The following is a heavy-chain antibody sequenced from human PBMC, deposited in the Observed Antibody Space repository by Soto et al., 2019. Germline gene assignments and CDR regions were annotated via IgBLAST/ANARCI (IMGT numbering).Heavy chain of an antibody. CDR2: ISTYNGNT. J-gene: IGHJ4*02. D-gene: IGHD6-19*01. CDR1: GYTFTSYG. V-gene: IGHV1-18*01. CDR3: ARDPVAGTYFDY. Sequence: ASVKVSCKASGYTFTSYGISWVRQAPGQGLEWMGWISTYNGNTNYAQKFQGRVTMTTHTSTSTAYMELRSLRSDDTAVYYCARDPVAGTYFDYWGQGTLVSVSS.